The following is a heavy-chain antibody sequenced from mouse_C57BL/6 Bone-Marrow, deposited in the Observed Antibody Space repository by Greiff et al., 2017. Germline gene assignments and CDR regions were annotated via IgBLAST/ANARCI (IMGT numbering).Heavy chain of an antibody. Sequence: EVKLMESGGGLVKPGGSLKLSCAASGFTFSSYAMSWVRQTPEKRLEWVATISDGGSYTYYPDNVKGRFTISRDNAKNTLYLQMSHLKSEDTAMYYCARDGYYCYYAMDYWGQGTSVTVSS. V-gene: IGHV5-4*01. D-gene: IGHD2-3*01. CDR1: GFTFSSYA. J-gene: IGHJ4*01. CDR3: ARDGYYCYYAMDY. CDR2: ISDGGSYT.